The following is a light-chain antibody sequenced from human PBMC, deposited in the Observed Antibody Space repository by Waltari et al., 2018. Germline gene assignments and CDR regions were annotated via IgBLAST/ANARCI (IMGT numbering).Light chain of an antibody. CDR2: QDS. V-gene: IGLV3-1*01. Sequence: SYKVTQPPSVSVSPGQTATITFSGDDLGEKYTCWYQQKPGQPPKLNIYQDSQRPSGIPERFSGSNPGKTATLTISGTQAMDEADYHCQAWDTTSLEYVFGTGTKLTVL. J-gene: IGLJ1*01. CDR1: DLGEKY. CDR3: QAWDTTSLEYV.